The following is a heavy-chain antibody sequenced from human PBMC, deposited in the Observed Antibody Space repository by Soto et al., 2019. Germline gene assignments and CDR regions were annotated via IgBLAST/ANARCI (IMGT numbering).Heavy chain of an antibody. CDR1: GGSIISYY. D-gene: IGHD1-1*01. Sequence: SETLSLTCTVSGGSIISYYWSWIRQPPGKGLEWIGYIYHSGSTNYNPSLKSRVNISVDTSKNQFSLKLRSVTAADTAVYYCARVDHIAGYNFDFWGQGTLVTVSS. CDR2: IYHSGST. V-gene: IGHV4-59*01. CDR3: ARVDHIAGYNFDF. J-gene: IGHJ4*02.